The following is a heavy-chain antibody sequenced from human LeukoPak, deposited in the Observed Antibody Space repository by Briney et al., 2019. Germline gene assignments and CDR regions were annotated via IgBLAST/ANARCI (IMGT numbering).Heavy chain of an antibody. CDR1: GFTFSSYA. V-gene: IGHV3-23*01. J-gene: IGHJ4*02. CDR2: ISASGGST. Sequence: GGSLRLSCAASGFTFSSYAMSWVRQAPGKGLEWVSAISASGGSTYYADSVKGRFTISRDNSKNTLYLQMNSLSAEDTAVYYCAKRASPPYYFDYWGQGTLVTVSS. CDR3: AKRASPPYYFDY.